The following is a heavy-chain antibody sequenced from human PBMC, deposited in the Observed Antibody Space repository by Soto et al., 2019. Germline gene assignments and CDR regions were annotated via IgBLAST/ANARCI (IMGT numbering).Heavy chain of an antibody. V-gene: IGHV1-18*01. CDR1: GYIFTTYG. J-gene: IGHJ6*02. Sequence: QIQLVQSGGEVERPGASVTVSCEASGYIFTTYGLSWVRQTPAHGLEWMGWISTDSGYTQYSQLLQGRVTMTRDTSTNTAYMELRDLTFDDTGIYYCARDRPPRSLYGMDAWGQGTAVTVSS. CDR2: ISTDSGYT. CDR3: ARDRPPRSLYGMDA.